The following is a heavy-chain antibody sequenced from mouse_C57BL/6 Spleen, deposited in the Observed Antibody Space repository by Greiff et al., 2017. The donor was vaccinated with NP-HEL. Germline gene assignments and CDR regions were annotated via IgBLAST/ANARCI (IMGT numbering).Heavy chain of an antibody. V-gene: IGHV1-9*01. CDR3: ARYDLLYYEGGFAY. CDR2: ILPGSGST. CDR1: GYTFTGYW. J-gene: IGHJ3*01. Sequence: QVQLKESGAELMKPGASVKLSCKATGYTFTGYWIEWVKQRPGHGLEWIGEILPGSGSTNYNEKFKGKATFTADTSSNTAYMQLSSLTTADSAIYYCARYDLLYYEGGFAYWGQGTLVTVSA. D-gene: IGHD2-4*01.